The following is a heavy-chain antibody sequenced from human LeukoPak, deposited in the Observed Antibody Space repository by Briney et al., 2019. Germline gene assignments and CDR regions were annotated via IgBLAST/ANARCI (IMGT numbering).Heavy chain of an antibody. V-gene: IGHV7-4-1*02. CDR2: INTNTGNP. CDR1: GYTFTSYA. CDR3: ARLGVYCSSTSCCTAFYGMDV. Sequence: ASVKVSCKASGYTFTSYAMNWVRQAPGQGLEWMGWINTNTGNPTYAQGFTGRFVFSLDTPVSTAYLQISSLKAEDTAVYYCARLGVYCSSTSCCTAFYGMDVWGQGTTVTVSS. J-gene: IGHJ6*02. D-gene: IGHD2-2*02.